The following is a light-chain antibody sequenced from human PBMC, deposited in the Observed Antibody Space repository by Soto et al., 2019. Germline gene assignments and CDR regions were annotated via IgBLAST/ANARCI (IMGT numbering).Light chain of an antibody. J-gene: IGKJ1*01. CDR3: QQYDTYVWT. CDR1: QSVGKW. Sequence: DIQMTQSPSTLSASVGDRVTITCRASQSVGKWLAWYQQKPGKAPKVLISEASGLERGVPPRFSGSGSGTEFTLTISSLQPDDFATYFCQQYDTYVWTFGKGTKVDIK. V-gene: IGKV1-5*01. CDR2: EAS.